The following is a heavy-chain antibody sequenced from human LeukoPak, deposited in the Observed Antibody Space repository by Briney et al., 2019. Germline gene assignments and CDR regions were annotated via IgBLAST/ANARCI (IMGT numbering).Heavy chain of an antibody. Sequence: SVKVSCKASGYTFTSYYMHWVRQAPGQGLEWMGGIIPIFGTANYAQKFQGRVTITADKSTSTAYMELSSLRSEDTAVYYCARDSRDYYYYMDVWGKGTTVTVSS. CDR3: ARDSRDYYYYMDV. V-gene: IGHV1-69*06. J-gene: IGHJ6*03. CDR2: IIPIFGTA. CDR1: GYTFTSYY.